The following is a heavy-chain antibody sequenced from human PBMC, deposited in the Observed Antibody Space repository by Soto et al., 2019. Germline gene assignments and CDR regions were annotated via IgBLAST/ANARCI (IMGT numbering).Heavy chain of an antibody. CDR1: GFTFSSYE. D-gene: IGHD2-2*01. J-gene: IGHJ6*02. V-gene: IGHV3-48*03. CDR2: ISSSGSTI. Sequence: LRLSCAASGFTFSSYEMNWVRQAPGKGLEWVSYISSSGSTIYYADSVKGRFTISRDNAKNSLYLQMNSLRAEDTAVYYCASVPAAPFYYYGMDVWGQGTTVTVPS. CDR3: ASVPAAPFYYYGMDV.